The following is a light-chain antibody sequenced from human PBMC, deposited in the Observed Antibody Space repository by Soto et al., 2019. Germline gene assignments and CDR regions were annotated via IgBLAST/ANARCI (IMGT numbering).Light chain of an antibody. CDR2: ATS. CDR3: QQSLTTPLT. CDR1: QSITIY. Sequence: DIQMTQSPSSLSASVGDRVTITCRASQSITIYLNWYQQKPGKAPKLLIFATSSLQSGVPSRFSGSGSGTEFTLTISSLHPEDLATYYCQQSLTTPLTFGGGTKVEIK. J-gene: IGKJ4*02. V-gene: IGKV1-39*01.